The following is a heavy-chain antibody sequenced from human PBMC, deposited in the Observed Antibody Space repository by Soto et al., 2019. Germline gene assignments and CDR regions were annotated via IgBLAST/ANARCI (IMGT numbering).Heavy chain of an antibody. V-gene: IGHV3-30*18. CDR1: GFTFSTNG. CDR2: ISYDARSK. CDR3: AKRFYDASGVDH. D-gene: IGHD3-22*01. J-gene: IGHJ4*02. Sequence: GWSRILYCVASGFTFSTNGMHWVRQTPGKGLEWVTFISYDARSKYYVDSVKGLFAISRDNSKNTLYLQMNSLRVGDTAQYYCAKRFYDASGVDHWGQGTLVTVSS.